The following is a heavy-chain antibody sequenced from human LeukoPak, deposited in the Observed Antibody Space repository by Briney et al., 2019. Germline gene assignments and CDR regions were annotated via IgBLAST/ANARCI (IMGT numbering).Heavy chain of an antibody. Sequence: GESLKISCKGSGSTFANYWIGWVRQLPGKGLEWMGIIYPGDSDTKYSPSFQGQVTMSVDKSINTAYLQWGSLKASDTAMYYCARLLRNIAAAVYYFDYWGQGTLVTVSS. CDR3: ARLLRNIAAAVYYFDY. J-gene: IGHJ4*02. D-gene: IGHD6-13*01. CDR1: GSTFANYW. CDR2: IYPGDSDT. V-gene: IGHV5-51*01.